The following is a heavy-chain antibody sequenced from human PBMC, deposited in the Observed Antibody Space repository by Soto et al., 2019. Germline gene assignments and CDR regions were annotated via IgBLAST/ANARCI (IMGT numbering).Heavy chain of an antibody. J-gene: IGHJ6*03. Sequence: SETLSLTCTVSGGSISSYYWSWIRQPPGKGLEWIGYIYYSGSTNYNPSLKSRVTTSVDRSKNQFSLKLSSVTAADTAVYYCARGGRYQLLSHSYYDYMDVWGKGTTVTVSS. D-gene: IGHD2-2*01. CDR2: IYYSGST. CDR1: GGSISSYY. V-gene: IGHV4-59*01. CDR3: ARGGRYQLLSHSYYDYMDV.